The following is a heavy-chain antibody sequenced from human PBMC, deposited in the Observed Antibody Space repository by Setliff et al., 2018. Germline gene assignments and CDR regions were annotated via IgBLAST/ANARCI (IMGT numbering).Heavy chain of an antibody. CDR3: ARAAARAEYSDTSAYLPFDL. D-gene: IGHD3-16*01. J-gene: IGHJ4*02. CDR1: GYPISRGFY. Sequence: PSETLSLTCTVSGYPISRGFYWGWIRQSPGKGLEWIGSVYHSGSSYQNPSLRSRIAVSVDTSKNQFSLRLNSVTAADTAVYFCARAAARAEYSDTSAYLPFDLWGVGTLVTVSS. V-gene: IGHV4-38-2*02. CDR2: VYHSGSS.